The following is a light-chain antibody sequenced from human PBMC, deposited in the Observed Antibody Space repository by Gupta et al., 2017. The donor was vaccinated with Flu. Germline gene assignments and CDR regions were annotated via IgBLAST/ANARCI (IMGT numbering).Light chain of an antibody. J-gene: IGLJ2*01. CDR1: NIGSKS. CDR2: ADS. Sequence: GGNNIGSKSVHWYQQKPGQAPALVVYADSDRPSGIPERFSGSNSGNTATLSISRVEAGDETDYYCQLWDSTSDHVVFGGGTKLTVL. CDR3: QLWDSTSDHVV. V-gene: IGLV3-21*02.